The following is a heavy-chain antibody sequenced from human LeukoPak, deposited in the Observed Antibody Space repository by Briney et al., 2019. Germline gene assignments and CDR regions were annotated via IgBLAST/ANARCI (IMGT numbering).Heavy chain of an antibody. J-gene: IGHJ5*02. CDR2: IYYSGST. CDR1: GGSISSYY. D-gene: IGHD6-19*01. Sequence: PSETLSLTCTVSGGSISSYYWSWIRQPPGKGLEWIGYIYYSGSTNYNPSLKSRVTISVDTSKNQLSLKLSSVAAADTAVYYCARGVTRSSGWPNWFDPWGLGTLVTVSS. V-gene: IGHV4-59*01. CDR3: ARGVTRSSGWPNWFDP.